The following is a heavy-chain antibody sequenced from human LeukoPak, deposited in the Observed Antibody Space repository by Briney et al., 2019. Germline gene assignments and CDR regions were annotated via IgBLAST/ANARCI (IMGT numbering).Heavy chain of an antibody. J-gene: IGHJ4*02. CDR2: IYYSGST. V-gene: IGHV4-59*01. CDR1: GGSISSYY. D-gene: IGHD3-10*01. Sequence: SETLSLTCTFSGGSISSYYWSWIRQPPGKGLEWIAYIYYSGSTNYNPSLKSRVTISVDTSKNQFSLKLSSVTAADTAVYYCATYPFRGATHYFDYWGQGILVIVSS. CDR3: ATYPFRGATHYFDY.